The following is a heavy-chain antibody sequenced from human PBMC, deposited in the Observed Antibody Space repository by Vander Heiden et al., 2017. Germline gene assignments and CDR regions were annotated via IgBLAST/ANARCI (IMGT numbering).Heavy chain of an antibody. D-gene: IGHD2-21*02. V-gene: IGHV3-23*01. CDR1: GLTFSSYA. J-gene: IGHJ4*02. CDR3: AKFEYGGNSGLDY. CDR2: ISGSSGST. Sequence: VQLLESGGGLVQPGGSLRLSCAASGLTFSSYAMSWFRQAPGKGLEWVSTISGSSGSTYYADSVKGRFTISRDNSKNTLCLQVNSLRAEDTAVYYCAKFEYGGNSGLDYWGQGTLVTVSA.